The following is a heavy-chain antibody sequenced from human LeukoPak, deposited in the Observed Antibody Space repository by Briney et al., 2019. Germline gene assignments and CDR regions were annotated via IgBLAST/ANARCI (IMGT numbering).Heavy chain of an antibody. D-gene: IGHD4-17*01. V-gene: IGHV1-46*01. CDR1: GYTFTSYY. CDR2: INPSGGST. CDR3: ARADYGDYVTGAFDI. Sequence: ASVKVSCKASGYTFTSYYMHWVRQAPGQGLEWMGIINPSGGSTSYAQNFQGRVTMTRDTSTSTVYMELSSLRSEDTAVYYCARADYGDYVTGAFDIWGQGTMVTVSS. J-gene: IGHJ3*02.